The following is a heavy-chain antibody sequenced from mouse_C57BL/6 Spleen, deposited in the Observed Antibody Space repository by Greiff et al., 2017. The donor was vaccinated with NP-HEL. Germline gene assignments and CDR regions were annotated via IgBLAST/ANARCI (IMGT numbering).Heavy chain of an antibody. D-gene: IGHD4-1*02. V-gene: IGHV1-55*01. CDR1: CYTFTRYW. Sequence: VQLQQSGAELVKPGASVKMSCKASCYTFTRYWLTWVKQRPGQGLEWIGDIYPGSGSTNYNEKFKSKATLTVDTSSSTDYRQLSSRTSEDSAVYYCARSTGTSWFAYWGQGTLVTVSA. CDR3: ARSTGTSWFAY. J-gene: IGHJ3*01. CDR2: IYPGSGST.